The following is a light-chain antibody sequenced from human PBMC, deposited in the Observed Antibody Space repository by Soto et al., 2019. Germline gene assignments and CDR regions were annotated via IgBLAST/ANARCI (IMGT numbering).Light chain of an antibody. CDR2: DAS. CDR1: QGISNY. Sequence: DIQMTQSPSSLSASVGDRVTITCRASQGISNYLAWYQQKPGKVPKLLIYDASTLQSGVPSRFSVSGSGTDFTLSISSLQPQYVASYSCQKYNSVRRPFGQGTKVEI. V-gene: IGKV1-27*01. CDR3: QKYNSVRRP. J-gene: IGKJ1*01.